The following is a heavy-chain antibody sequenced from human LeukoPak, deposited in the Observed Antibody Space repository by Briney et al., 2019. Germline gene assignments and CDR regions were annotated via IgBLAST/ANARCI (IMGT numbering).Heavy chain of an antibody. CDR2: ISGSGGST. CDR1: GFTFSSYD. J-gene: IGHJ4*02. CDR3: AKDRGEWELLYFDY. D-gene: IGHD1-26*01. Sequence: GGSLRLSCAASGFTFSSYDMSWVRQAPGKGLEWVSAISGSGGSTYYADSVKGRFTISRDNSKNTLYLQMNSLRAEDTAVYYCAKDRGEWELLYFDYWGQGTLVTVSS. V-gene: IGHV3-23*01.